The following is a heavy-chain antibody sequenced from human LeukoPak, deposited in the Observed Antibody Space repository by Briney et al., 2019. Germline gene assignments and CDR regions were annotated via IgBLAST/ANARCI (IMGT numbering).Heavy chain of an antibody. CDR3: AKDIRVWGSYRYPCLDY. V-gene: IGHV3-30*18. CDR1: GFSFSSYG. Sequence: GGSLRLSCAASGFSFSSYGMHWVRQAPGKGLEWVAVISYDGDNKYYADSVNGRFTISRDNSKNTLSLQMDSLRAEDTAVYYCAKDIRVWGSYRYPCLDYWGQGTLVTVSA. D-gene: IGHD3-16*02. J-gene: IGHJ4*02. CDR2: ISYDGDNK.